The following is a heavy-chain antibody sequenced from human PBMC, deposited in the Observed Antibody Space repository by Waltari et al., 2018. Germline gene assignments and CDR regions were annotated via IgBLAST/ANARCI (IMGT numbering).Heavy chain of an antibody. D-gene: IGHD6-13*01. CDR1: GFSISSGYY. V-gene: IGHV4-38-2*02. J-gene: IGHJ4*02. CDR2: IYHSGGT. CDR3: AREGRSIAPTGTRRKDFTFDY. Sequence: QVQLQESGPGLVKPSETLSLTCAVSGFSISSGYYWGWIRQPPGRGLEWIGSIYHSGGTYYHPSLKSRATISVDTSKNQFSLKLSSVTAADTAVYYCAREGRSIAPTGTRRKDFTFDYWGQGTLVTVSS.